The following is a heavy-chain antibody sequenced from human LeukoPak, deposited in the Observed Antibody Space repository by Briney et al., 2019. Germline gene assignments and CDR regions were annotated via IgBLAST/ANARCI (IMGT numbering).Heavy chain of an antibody. Sequence: SETLSLTCTVSGGSISSYYWSWIRQPPGKGLEWIGYIYYSGSTNYNPSLKGRVTISVDTSKNQFSLKLSSVTAADTAVYYCARGKRFGELYDYWGQGTLVTVSS. V-gene: IGHV4-59*01. J-gene: IGHJ4*02. CDR3: ARGKRFGELYDY. D-gene: IGHD3-10*01. CDR2: IYYSGST. CDR1: GGSISSYY.